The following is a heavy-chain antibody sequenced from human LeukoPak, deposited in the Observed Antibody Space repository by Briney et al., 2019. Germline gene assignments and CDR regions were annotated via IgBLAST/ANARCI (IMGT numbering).Heavy chain of an antibody. V-gene: IGHV3-30-3*01. D-gene: IGHD3-22*01. Sequence: GGSLRLSCAASGFTFSSYAMHWVRQAPGKGLEWVAVISYDGSNKYYADSVKGRFTISRDNSKNTLYLQMNSLRAEDTAVYYCARGLHKWLLGYWGQGTLVTVSS. CDR2: ISYDGSNK. CDR1: GFTFSSYA. CDR3: ARGLHKWLLGY. J-gene: IGHJ4*02.